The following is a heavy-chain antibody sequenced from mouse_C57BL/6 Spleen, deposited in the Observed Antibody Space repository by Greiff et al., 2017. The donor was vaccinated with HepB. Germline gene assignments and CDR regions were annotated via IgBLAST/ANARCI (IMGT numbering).Heavy chain of an antibody. CDR3: ARQEVYYGSSSYWYFDV. CDR1: GFTFSSYT. Sequence: EVQGVESGGGLVKPGGSLKLSCAASGFTFSSYTMSWVRQTPEKRLEWVATISGGGGNTYYPDSVKGRFTISRDNAKNTLYLQMSSLRSEDTALYYCARQEVYYGSSSYWYFDVWGTGTTVTVSS. J-gene: IGHJ1*03. V-gene: IGHV5-9*01. CDR2: ISGGGGNT. D-gene: IGHD1-1*01.